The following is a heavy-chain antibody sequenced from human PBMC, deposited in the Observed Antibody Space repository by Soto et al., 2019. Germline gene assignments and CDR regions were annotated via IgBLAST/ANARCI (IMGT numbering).Heavy chain of an antibody. CDR2: ISYDGSNK. V-gene: IGHV3-30-3*01. J-gene: IGHJ4*02. Sequence: QVQLVESGGGVVQPGRSLRLSCAASGFTFSSYAMHWVRQSPGKWLEWVAVISYDGSNKYYADSVKGRFTIARDNSKNTLDLQMNSLRAEDTAVYYCAGDAIAAAGGINGYWGQGTLVTVSS. CDR1: GFTFSSYA. CDR3: AGDAIAAAGGINGY. D-gene: IGHD6-13*01.